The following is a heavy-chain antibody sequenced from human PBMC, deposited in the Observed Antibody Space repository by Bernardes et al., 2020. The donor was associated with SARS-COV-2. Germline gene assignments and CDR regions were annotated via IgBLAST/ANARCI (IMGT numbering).Heavy chain of an antibody. V-gene: IGHV4-31*03. CDR1: GGSISSRGYY. CDR2: IYYSGST. D-gene: IGHD3-3*01. CDR3: ARGLLEWLYIGMGMVG. Sequence: SESLSLTCTVSGGSISSRGYYWSWLLPHPGKGLVWIGYIYYSGSTYYNPSPKSRVTISADTSKNQFSLKLSSVTAADTAVYYCARGLLEWLYIGMGMVGCSQGTTITVSS. J-gene: IGHJ6*01.